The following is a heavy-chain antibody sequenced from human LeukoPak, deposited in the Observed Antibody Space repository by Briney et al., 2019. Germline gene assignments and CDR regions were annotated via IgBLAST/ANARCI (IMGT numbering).Heavy chain of an antibody. D-gene: IGHD1-26*01. J-gene: IGHJ4*02. CDR2: ISYDGSNK. CDR1: GFTFSSYA. CDR3: ARGPTVGATNNY. Sequence: GRSLRLSCAASGFTFSSYAMHWVRQAPGKGLEWVAVISYDGSNKYYADSVKGRFTISRDNSKNTLYLQMNSLRAEDTAVYYCARGPTVGATNNYWGQGTLVTVSS. V-gene: IGHV3-30-3*01.